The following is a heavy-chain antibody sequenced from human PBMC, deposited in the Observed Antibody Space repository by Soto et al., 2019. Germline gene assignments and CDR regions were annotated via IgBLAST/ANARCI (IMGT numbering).Heavy chain of an antibody. CDR3: ASGGNWFDP. D-gene: IGHD3-16*01. V-gene: IGHV4-59*01. Sequence: PSETLSLTCNVSGGSISNYYWTWVRQSPEKGLEWIGYMYYNGNINYNPSLKSRVTISIDTLKNQFSLTLKSVTAADTAVYYCASGGNWFDPWGQGVLVTVSS. CDR1: GGSISNYY. J-gene: IGHJ5*02. CDR2: MYYNGNI.